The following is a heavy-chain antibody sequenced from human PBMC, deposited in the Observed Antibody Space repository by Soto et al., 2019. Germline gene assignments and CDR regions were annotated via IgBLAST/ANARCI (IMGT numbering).Heavy chain of an antibody. D-gene: IGHD3-16*01. CDR3: AKDRNSFGYDSFVH. Sequence: GGSLRVSCAASGFTFSSYGMHWVRQAPGKGLEWVALLSADGSSRFYADSVKGRFTISRDNSENTLYLQMNGLRNDDTAVYYCAKDRNSFGYDSFVHWGQGTLVTVSS. CDR2: LSADGSSR. V-gene: IGHV3-30*18. CDR1: GFTFSSYG. J-gene: IGHJ4*02.